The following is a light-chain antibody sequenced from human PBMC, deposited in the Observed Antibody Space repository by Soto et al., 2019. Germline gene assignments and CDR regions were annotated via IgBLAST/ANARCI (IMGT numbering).Light chain of an antibody. Sequence: QSALTQPASVSGSPGQSITISCTGTSSDVGGYDYVSWYQLHPGKAPKLMIFEVSKRPSGVSNRFSGSKSGNTASLAISGLQAEDEADYYCCSYAGSSTPYVFGTGTKVTVL. CDR3: CSYAGSSTPYV. V-gene: IGLV2-23*02. CDR1: SSDVGGYDY. J-gene: IGLJ1*01. CDR2: EVS.